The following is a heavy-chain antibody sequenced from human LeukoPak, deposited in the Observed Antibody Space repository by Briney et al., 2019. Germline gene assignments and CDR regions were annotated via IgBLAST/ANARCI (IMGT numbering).Heavy chain of an antibody. J-gene: IGHJ3*01. CDR3: AREGLYDAFDV. CDR1: GGSISSYY. Sequence: IPSETLSLTCTVSGGSISSYYWTWIRRPAGKGLEWIGRIYSSGTTNYSPSLKSRVTMSVDTSKNHFSLKLSSVTAADTAVYYCAREGLYDAFDVWGQGTMVTVSS. V-gene: IGHV4-4*07. CDR2: IYSSGTT. D-gene: IGHD3/OR15-3a*01.